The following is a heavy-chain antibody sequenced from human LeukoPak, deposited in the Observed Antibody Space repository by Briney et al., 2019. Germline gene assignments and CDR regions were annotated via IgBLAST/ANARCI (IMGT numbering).Heavy chain of an antibody. CDR2: MNPKSGKA. J-gene: IGHJ4*02. Sequence: ASVTVSCKASGYTFTTYDINWVRQATGQGLEWMGWMNPKSGKAAYAKKFQGSVTMTRNTSIDTAYLEMSSLRSEDTAMYYCARVFGGHEIGFWGQGTQVTVSS. CDR1: GYTFTTYD. D-gene: IGHD5-12*01. CDR3: ARVFGGHEIGF. V-gene: IGHV1-8*01.